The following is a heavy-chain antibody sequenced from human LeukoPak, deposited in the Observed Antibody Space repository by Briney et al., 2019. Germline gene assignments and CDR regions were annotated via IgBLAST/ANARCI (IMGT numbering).Heavy chain of an antibody. CDR2: ISGSGGGT. J-gene: IGHJ4*02. CDR1: GFTFSSNA. V-gene: IGHV3-23*01. D-gene: IGHD1-26*01. CDR3: AKDREWELLFSYFDY. Sequence: PGGSLRLSYAASGFTFSSNAISWARQAPRKGLECDSSISGSGGGTYYADSVKGRFTISRDNSKNTLYLQMNSLRAEDTAVYYCAKDREWELLFSYFDYWGQGTLVTVSS.